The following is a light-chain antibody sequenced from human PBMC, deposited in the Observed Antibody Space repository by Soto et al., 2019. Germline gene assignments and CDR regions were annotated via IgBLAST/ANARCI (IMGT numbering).Light chain of an antibody. J-gene: IGLJ3*02. CDR3: CSLTNGATWV. V-gene: IGLV2-23*01. Sequence: QSALTQPASVSGSPGQSITISCTGTNSDVGSHNFVSWCQQYPGKAPKLLIYEASKRPSGLSNRFSGSKSGNTASLTISGLQAEDEADYYCCSLTNGATWVFGGGTKLTVL. CDR2: EAS. CDR1: NSDVGSHNF.